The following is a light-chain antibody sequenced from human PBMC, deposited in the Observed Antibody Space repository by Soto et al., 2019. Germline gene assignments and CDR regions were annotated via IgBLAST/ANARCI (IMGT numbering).Light chain of an antibody. J-gene: IGKJ5*01. Sequence: DIQMTQSPSSLSASVGDRVTITCRASQGIRNDLAWYQQKPGKAPKRLIYDATSLQSGVPSRFSGSGSGTEFTLTISSLQPEDFATYYCLQNNNYPPITFGQGTRLEIK. CDR2: DAT. V-gene: IGKV1-17*01. CDR3: LQNNNYPPIT. CDR1: QGIRND.